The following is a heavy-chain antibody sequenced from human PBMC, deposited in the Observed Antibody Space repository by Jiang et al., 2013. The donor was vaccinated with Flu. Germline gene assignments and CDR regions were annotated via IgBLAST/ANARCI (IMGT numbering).Heavy chain of an antibody. CDR3: AKAVNGYFDY. CDR1: GFTFTNYA. V-gene: IGHV3-23*01. J-gene: IGHJ4*02. CDR2: VNARGDTT. Sequence: QLLESGGVFVQPGGFLRLSCVASGFTFTNYAMSWVRQAPGKGLEWVSTVNARGDTTYYADSVKGRFTISRDNSKNTLYLQMNSLRAEDTAVYYCAKAVNGYFDYWGQGALVTASS. D-gene: IGHD2-8*01.